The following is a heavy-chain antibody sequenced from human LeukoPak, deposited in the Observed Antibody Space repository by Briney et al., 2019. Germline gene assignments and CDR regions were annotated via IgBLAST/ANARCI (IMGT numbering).Heavy chain of an antibody. CDR1: GFTFTSYA. Sequence: GGSLRLSCAASGFTFTSYAMHWVRQAPGKGLEWVAVISYDGSNKYYADPVKGRFTISRGNSKNTLYLQMNNLRVEDTAVYYCAREIQWLVLSNDYWGQGTLVTVSS. D-gene: IGHD6-19*01. J-gene: IGHJ4*02. CDR2: ISYDGSNK. V-gene: IGHV3-30-3*01. CDR3: AREIQWLVLSNDY.